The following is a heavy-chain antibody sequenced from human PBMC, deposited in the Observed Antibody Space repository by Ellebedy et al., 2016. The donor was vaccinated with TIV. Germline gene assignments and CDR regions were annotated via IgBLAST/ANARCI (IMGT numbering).Heavy chain of an antibody. Sequence: GESLKISCAASGFSFRSYWMSWVRQAPGKGLEWVANIYQDGCEKYYVDSVEGRFTISRDNANNILYLQMKSLRAEDTAVYYCARRGSYGDYAVQVNNWFDRWGQGTLVTV. CDR1: GFSFRSYW. CDR2: IYQDGCEK. V-gene: IGHV3-7*01. D-gene: IGHD4-17*01. J-gene: IGHJ5*02. CDR3: ARRGSYGDYAVQVNNWFDR.